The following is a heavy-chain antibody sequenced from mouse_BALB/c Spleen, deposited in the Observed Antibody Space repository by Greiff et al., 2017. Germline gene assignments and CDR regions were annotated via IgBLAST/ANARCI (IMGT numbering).Heavy chain of an antibody. J-gene: IGHJ4*01. V-gene: IGHV1-18*01. CDR1: GYSFTGYT. D-gene: IGHD1-2*01. CDR3: AKTLLRLPYAMDY. CDR2: INPYNGGT. Sequence: EVQLQESGPELVKPGASMKISCKASGYSFTGYTMNWVKQSHGKNLEWIGLINPYNGGTSYNQKFKGKATLTVDKSSSTAYMELLSLTSEDSAVYYCAKTLLRLPYAMDYWGQGTSVTVSS.